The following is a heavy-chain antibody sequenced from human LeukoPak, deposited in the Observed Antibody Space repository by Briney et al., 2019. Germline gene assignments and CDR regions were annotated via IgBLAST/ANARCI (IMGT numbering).Heavy chain of an antibody. Sequence: GGSLRLSCAASGFTFSSYSINWVRQAPGKGLEWVSSISSSSSYIYYADSVKGRFTISRDNAKNSLYLQMNSLRAEDTAVYYCAREEVRGCSSTSCYYYYYMDVWGKGTTVTVSS. CDR2: ISSSSSYI. J-gene: IGHJ6*03. V-gene: IGHV3-21*01. CDR3: AREEVRGCSSTSCYYYYYMDV. CDR1: GFTFSSYS. D-gene: IGHD2-2*01.